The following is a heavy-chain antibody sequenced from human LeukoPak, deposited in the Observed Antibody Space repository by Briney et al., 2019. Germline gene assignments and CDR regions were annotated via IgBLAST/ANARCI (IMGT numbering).Heavy chain of an antibody. CDR2: IWYDGTNK. Sequence: GGSLRLSCAASGFTFSSHGIHWVRQAPGRGLEWVAVIWYDGTNKYYEDSVKGRFSISRDDSKNTVYLQMNSLRAEDTAVYYCAREEWYYFDYWGQGTLVTVSS. J-gene: IGHJ4*02. CDR3: AREEWYYFDY. CDR1: GFTFSSHG. V-gene: IGHV3-33*01. D-gene: IGHD3-3*01.